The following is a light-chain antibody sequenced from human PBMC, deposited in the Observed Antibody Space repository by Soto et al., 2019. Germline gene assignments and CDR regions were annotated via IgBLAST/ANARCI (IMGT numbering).Light chain of an antibody. Sequence: QSVLTQPASVSGSPGQSITISCSGTSSDIGSYNHVAWYQQFPGKSLKLMIYAVSDRPSGVSDRFSGSKSGITASLTISGLQTEDEADYYCISYTDRQSYLFGTGTKVTV. V-gene: IGLV2-14*03. J-gene: IGLJ1*01. CDR1: SSDIGSYNH. CDR2: AVS. CDR3: ISYTDRQSYL.